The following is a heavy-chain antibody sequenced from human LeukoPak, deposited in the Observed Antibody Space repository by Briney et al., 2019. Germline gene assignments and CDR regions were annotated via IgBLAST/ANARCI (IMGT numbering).Heavy chain of an antibody. D-gene: IGHD3-10*01. CDR1: GGSVSSGSYY. CDR2: IYYSGST. J-gene: IGHJ4*02. CDR3: ASERATMVRGVPGFLDY. V-gene: IGHV4-61*01. Sequence: SETLSLTCTVSGGSVSSGSYYWSWIRQPPGKGLEWIGYIYYSGSTNYNPSLKSRVTISVDTSKNQFSLKLSSVTAADTAVYYCASERATMVRGVPGFLDYWGQGTLVTVSS.